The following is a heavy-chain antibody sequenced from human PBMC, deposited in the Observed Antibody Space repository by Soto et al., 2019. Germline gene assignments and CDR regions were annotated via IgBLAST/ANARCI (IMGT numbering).Heavy chain of an antibody. D-gene: IGHD1-1*01. Sequence: EVQLEESGGGLVQPGGSLRLSCAASGFTFSSYDMHWVRQASGKGLEWVSVIGTAGDTYYSGSVKGRFTISRDSLTTSLYLQMNSLRAGDTAVYYCVRDTTGFGYFDSWGQGTLVTVSS. CDR1: GFTFSSYD. CDR3: VRDTTGFGYFDS. V-gene: IGHV3-13*01. J-gene: IGHJ4*02. CDR2: IGTAGDT.